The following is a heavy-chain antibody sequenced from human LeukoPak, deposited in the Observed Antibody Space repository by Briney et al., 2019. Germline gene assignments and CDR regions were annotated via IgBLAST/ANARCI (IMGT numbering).Heavy chain of an antibody. V-gene: IGHV3-23*01. D-gene: IGHD3-22*01. Sequence: QPGGSLRLSCVASGLMFRSYAMNWVRQAPGKGLECISTISDDSSFTYYADSVKGRSAISRDDSKNTLYLQMNNLKVEDTAVYYCAKSDDNSNFHLTGYLDYWGQGTLVSVSS. CDR3: AKSDDNSNFHLTGYLDY. CDR1: GLMFRSYA. J-gene: IGHJ4*02. CDR2: ISDDSSFT.